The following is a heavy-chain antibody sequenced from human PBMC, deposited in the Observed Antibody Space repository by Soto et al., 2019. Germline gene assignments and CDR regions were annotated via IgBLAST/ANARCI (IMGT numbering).Heavy chain of an antibody. Sequence: ASVKVSCKASGGTCSIYTISWVLQAPGQGLEWMGRIIPILGIANYAQKFQGRVTITADKSTSTAYMELSSLRSEDTAVYYCARDVATVLLWFGELTTDYYYYGMDVWGQGTTVTVS. CDR2: IIPILGIA. V-gene: IGHV1-69*04. J-gene: IGHJ6*02. CDR1: GGTCSIYT. D-gene: IGHD3-10*01. CDR3: ARDVATVLLWFGELTTDYYYYGMDV.